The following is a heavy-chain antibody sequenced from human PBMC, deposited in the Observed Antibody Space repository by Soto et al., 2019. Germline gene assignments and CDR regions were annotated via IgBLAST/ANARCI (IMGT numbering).Heavy chain of an antibody. CDR1: GASISSYY. CDR3: ARDAGGWYQLLSPWFDP. Sequence: SETLSLTCSVSGASISSYYYTWIRQTPGKGLEWIGYIYLGGSINYNPSFKSRVIISVDTSKNQFSVRLSSVTAADTAVYYCARDAGGWYQLLSPWFDPWGQGTLVTVSS. D-gene: IGHD2-2*01. V-gene: IGHV4-59*01. J-gene: IGHJ5*02. CDR2: IYLGGSI.